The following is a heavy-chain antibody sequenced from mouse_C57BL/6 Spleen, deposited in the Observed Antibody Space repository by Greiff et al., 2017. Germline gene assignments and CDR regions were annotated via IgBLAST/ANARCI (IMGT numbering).Heavy chain of an antibody. D-gene: IGHD2-13*01. CDR3: ARGRCDDFDY. CDR1: GFTFSSYT. CDR2: ISGGGGNT. J-gene: IGHJ2*01. Sequence: EVKLQESGGGLVKPGGSLKLSCAASGFTFSSYTMSWVRQTPEKRLEWVATISGGGGNTYYPDSVKGRFTISRDNATNTLYLQMSSLRSEDTALYYCARGRCDDFDYWGQGTTLTVSS. V-gene: IGHV5-9*01.